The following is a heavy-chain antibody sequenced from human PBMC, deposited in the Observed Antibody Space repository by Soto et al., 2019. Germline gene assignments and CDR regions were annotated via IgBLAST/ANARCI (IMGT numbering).Heavy chain of an antibody. CDR2: IRSKANSYAT. J-gene: IGHJ5*02. V-gene: IGHV3-73*01. CDR3: TTTQFDP. CDR1: GFTFSGSA. Sequence: EVQLVESGGGLVQPGGSLKLSCAASGFTFSGSAMHWVRQASGKGLEWVGRIRSKANSYATAYAASVKGRFTISRDDSKNTAFLQMNSLKTEDTAVYYCTTTQFDPWGQGTLVTVSS.